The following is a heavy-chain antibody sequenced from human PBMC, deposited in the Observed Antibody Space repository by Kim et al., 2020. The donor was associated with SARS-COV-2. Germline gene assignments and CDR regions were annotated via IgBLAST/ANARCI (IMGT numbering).Heavy chain of an antibody. Sequence: NVNPNYAKTFQARGTMTTDTSTTTVYMELRSLKSDDTAVYYCARGRPLDYWGQGTLVTVSS. J-gene: IGHJ4*02. V-gene: IGHV1-18*01. CDR3: ARGRPLDY. CDR2: NVNP.